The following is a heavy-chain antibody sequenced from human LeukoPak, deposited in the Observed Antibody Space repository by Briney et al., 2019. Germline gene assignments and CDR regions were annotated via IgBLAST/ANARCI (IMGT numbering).Heavy chain of an antibody. CDR1: GYTFTSYD. V-gene: IGHV1-8*01. CDR2: MNPNSGNT. J-gene: IGHJ6*03. Sequence: VASVKVSCKASGYTFTSYDINWVRQATGQGLEWMGWMNPNSGNTGYAQKFQGRVTMTRNTSISTAYMELSSLRSEDTAVYCCARGPIVATIPGYYYYMDVWGKGTTVTVSS. D-gene: IGHD5-12*01. CDR3: ARGPIVATIPGYYYYMDV.